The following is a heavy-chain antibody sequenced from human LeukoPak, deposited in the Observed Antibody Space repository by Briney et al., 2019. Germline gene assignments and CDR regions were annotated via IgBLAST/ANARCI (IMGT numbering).Heavy chain of an antibody. D-gene: IGHD6-19*01. V-gene: IGHV4-38-2*02. CDR3: ARDRRGAVAGRFDY. CDR1: GYSISSGYY. CDR2: IYHSGST. J-gene: IGHJ4*02. Sequence: SETLSLTCTVSGYSISSGYYWGWIRQPPGKGLEWIGSIYHSGSTYYNPSLKSRVTISVDTSKNQFSLKLSSVTAADTAVYYCARDRRGAVAGRFDYWGQGTLVTVSS.